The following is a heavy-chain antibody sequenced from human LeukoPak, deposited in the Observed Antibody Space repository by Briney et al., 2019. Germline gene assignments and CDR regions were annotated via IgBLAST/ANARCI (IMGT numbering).Heavy chain of an antibody. Sequence: SETLSLTCTVSGGSISSYYWSWIRQPPGKGLEWIGYIYYSGSTNYNPSLKSRVTTSVDTSKNQFSLKLSSVTAADTAVYYCARHGALGYCSSTSCPNWLDPWGQGTLVTVSS. CDR3: ARHGALGYCSSTSCPNWLDP. CDR1: GGSISSYY. J-gene: IGHJ5*02. CDR2: IYYSGST. V-gene: IGHV4-59*08. D-gene: IGHD2-2*01.